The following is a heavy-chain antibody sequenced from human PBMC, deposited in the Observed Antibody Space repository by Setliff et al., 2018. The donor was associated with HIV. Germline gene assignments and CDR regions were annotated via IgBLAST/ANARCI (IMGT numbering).Heavy chain of an antibody. J-gene: IGHJ6*03. Sequence: GGSLRLSCAASGFIFNDYWMIWVRQPPGRGLEWAATLNQDGINKYYVDSVRGRFTISRDNARNSLSLQMNSLGADDTAVYYCVKNARDYYYYYMDVWGKGTTVTVSS. CDR3: VKNARDYYYYYMDV. CDR1: GFIFNDYW. CDR2: LNQDGINK. V-gene: IGHV3-7*05.